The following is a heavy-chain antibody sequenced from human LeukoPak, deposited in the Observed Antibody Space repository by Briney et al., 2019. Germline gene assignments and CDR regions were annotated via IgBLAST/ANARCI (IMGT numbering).Heavy chain of an antibody. CDR1: GGSINSC. D-gene: IGHD3-10*01. V-gene: IGHV4-4*07. CDR3: ARDSGTTGEVKFDP. Sequence: ASETLSLTCAVSGGSINSCWSWIRQPAGKGLEWIGRISGSGTITYNPALQSRLSISIDTSKNQFSLKLMSVTAADTAVYYCARDSGTTGEVKFDPWGQGTLVTVSS. J-gene: IGHJ5*02. CDR2: ISGSGTI.